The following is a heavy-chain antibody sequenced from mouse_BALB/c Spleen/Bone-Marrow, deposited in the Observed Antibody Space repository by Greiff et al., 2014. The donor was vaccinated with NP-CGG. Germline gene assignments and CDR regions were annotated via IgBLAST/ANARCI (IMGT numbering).Heavy chain of an antibody. J-gene: IGHJ4*01. CDR1: GFTFSSFG. D-gene: IGHD2-4*01. CDR2: ISSGSSTI. V-gene: IGHV5-17*02. Sequence: EVQLVESGGGLVQPGGSRKLSCAASGFTFSSFGMHWVRQVPEKGLEWVAHISSGSSTIYYADTVKGRFTISRDNPKNTLFLQMTSLRSEDTAMYYCARDDYDYAMDYWGQGTSVTVSS. CDR3: ARDDYDYAMDY.